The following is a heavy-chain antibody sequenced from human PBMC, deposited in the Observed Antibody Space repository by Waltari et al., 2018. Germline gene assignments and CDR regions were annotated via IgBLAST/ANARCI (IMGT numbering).Heavy chain of an antibody. CDR3: AREEVVRGVINSNWFDP. D-gene: IGHD3-10*01. CDR1: GHTLTELS. J-gene: IGHJ5*02. Sequence: QVQLIQSGAEVKKPGASVKVSCKVSGHTLTELSIHWVRQAPGKGPEWMGGFDVEVGKTIYAQNFQGRVTMTEDTSTDTAYMELTSLRSEDTAVYYCAREEVVRGVINSNWFDPWGQGTLVTVSS. CDR2: FDVEVGKT. V-gene: IGHV1-24*01.